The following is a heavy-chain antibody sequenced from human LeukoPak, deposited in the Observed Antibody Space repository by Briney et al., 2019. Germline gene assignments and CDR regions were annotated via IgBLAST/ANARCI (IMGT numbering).Heavy chain of an antibody. CDR2: ISAYNGNT. D-gene: IGHD3-22*01. J-gene: IGHJ4*02. V-gene: IGHV1-18*01. CDR1: GGTFSSYA. Sequence: SSVKVSCKASGGTFSSYAISWVRQAPGQGLEWMGWISAYNGNTNYAQKLQGRVTMTTDTSTSTDYMELRSLRSDDTAVYYCAREGPYYDSSGYQNYFDYWGQGTLVTVSS. CDR3: AREGPYYDSSGYQNYFDY.